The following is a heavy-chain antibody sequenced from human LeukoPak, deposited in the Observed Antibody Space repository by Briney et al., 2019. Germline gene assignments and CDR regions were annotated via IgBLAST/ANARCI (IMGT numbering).Heavy chain of an antibody. J-gene: IGHJ4*02. Sequence: PSETLSLTCTVSGGSISSYYWSWIRQPPGKGLEWIGYIYYSGSTNYNPSLKSRVTISVDTSKNQFSLKLSSVTAADTAVYYCARERDGYLDYWGQGTLVTVSS. CDR1: GGSISSYY. CDR3: ARERDGYLDY. D-gene: IGHD5-24*01. CDR2: IYYSGST. V-gene: IGHV4-59*01.